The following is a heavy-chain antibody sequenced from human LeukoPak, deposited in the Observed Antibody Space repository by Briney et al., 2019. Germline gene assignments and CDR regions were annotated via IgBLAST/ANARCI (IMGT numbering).Heavy chain of an antibody. D-gene: IGHD1-26*01. J-gene: IGHJ5*02. Sequence: GSLRLSCAASGFTFSGSAIHWVRQSSGKGLEWVGQIDKKDKGYATATAYAASVKGRFTISRDDSINTAYLQMKSLKTEDTALYCTRDSGTYNWFDPWGQGTLVTVSS. CDR3: RDSGTYNWFDP. CDR1: GFTFSGSA. CDR2: IDKKDKGYATAT. V-gene: IGHV3-73*01.